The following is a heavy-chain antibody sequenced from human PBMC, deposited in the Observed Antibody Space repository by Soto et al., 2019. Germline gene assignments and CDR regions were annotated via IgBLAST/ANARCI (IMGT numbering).Heavy chain of an antibody. V-gene: IGHV3-33*01. J-gene: IGHJ4*02. D-gene: IGHD3-10*01. CDR3: ARDGGPLDYGSGSYFDY. Sequence: GGSLRLSCAASGFTFSSYGMHWVRQAPGKGLEWVAVIWYDGSNKYYADSVKGRFTISRDNSKNTLYLQMNSLRAEDTAVYYCARDGGPLDYGSGSYFDYWGQGTQVTVSS. CDR2: IWYDGSNK. CDR1: GFTFSSYG.